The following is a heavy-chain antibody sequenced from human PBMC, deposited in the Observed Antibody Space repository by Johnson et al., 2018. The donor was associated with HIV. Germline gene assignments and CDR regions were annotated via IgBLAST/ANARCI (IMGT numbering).Heavy chain of an antibody. CDR2: ISGSGGTT. CDR1: GFTFSSYA. Sequence: VQLVESGGGLVQPGGSLRLSCAASGFTFSSYALHWVRQAPGKGLEWVSTISGSGGTTYYADSVKGRFTISRDNSKNTLYLQMNSLRAEDTAVYYCARVSLAYSYGYDAFDIWGQGTMVTVSS. CDR3: ARVSLAYSYGYDAFDI. J-gene: IGHJ3*02. V-gene: IGHV3-23*04. D-gene: IGHD5-18*01.